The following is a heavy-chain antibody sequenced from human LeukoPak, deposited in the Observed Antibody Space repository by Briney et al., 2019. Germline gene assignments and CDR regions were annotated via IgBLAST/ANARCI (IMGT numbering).Heavy chain of an antibody. CDR3: AKADRRSDLPYYFDY. CDR2: IYYSGST. Sequence: SETLSLTCTVSGGSISSYYWSWIRQPPGKGLEWIGSIYYSGSTYYNPSLKSRVTISVDTSKNQFSLKLSSVTAADTAVYYCAKADRRSDLPYYFDYWGQGTLVTVSS. V-gene: IGHV4-59*12. J-gene: IGHJ4*02. CDR1: GGSISSYY.